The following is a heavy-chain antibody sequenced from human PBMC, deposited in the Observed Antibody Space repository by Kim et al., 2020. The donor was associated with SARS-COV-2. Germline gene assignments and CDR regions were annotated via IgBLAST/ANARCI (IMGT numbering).Heavy chain of an antibody. CDR3: GDLGAGY. V-gene: IGHV3-72*01. CDR2: IRTKGQSYST. J-gene: IGHJ4*02. CDR1: GLTFSDHY. Sequence: GGSLRLSCVVSGLTFSDHYMDWVRQAPGKGLEWLGRIRTKGQSYSTEYAASVKGRFTISRDDSKNSLYLQMNSLKTGDTAGYSCGDLGAGYWGQGTLVTV. D-gene: IGHD3-16*01.